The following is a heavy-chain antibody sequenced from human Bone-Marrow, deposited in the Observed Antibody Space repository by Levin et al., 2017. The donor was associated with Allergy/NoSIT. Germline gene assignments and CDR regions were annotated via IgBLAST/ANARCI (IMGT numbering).Heavy chain of an antibody. CDR1: GFTFRSYW. CDR2: IKQDGSEK. V-gene: IGHV3-7*01. CDR3: AGLAGSPETYWYFDL. J-gene: IGHJ2*01. D-gene: IGHD1-14*01. Sequence: LSLTCAAPGFTFRSYWMSWVRQAPGKGLQWVANIKQDGSEKYYGDSVKGRFTISRDNAKNSQYLQMNSLRAEDTPVYYCAGLAGSPETYWYFDLWGRGTLVTVSS.